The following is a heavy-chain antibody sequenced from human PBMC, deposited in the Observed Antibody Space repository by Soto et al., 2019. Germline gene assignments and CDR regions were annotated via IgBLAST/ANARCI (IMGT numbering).Heavy chain of an antibody. V-gene: IGHV1-69*01. CDR1: GGSFSSYA. Sequence: QVQLVQSGAEVKKPGSSVKVSCKTSGGSFSSYALIWVRQAPGQGLERMGGIIPVFGITNYAQNFQGRVTITADESTSTGYMELSSLRSEDTAVYYCARGGRFPRDYCGQGTLVTVSS. J-gene: IGHJ4*02. D-gene: IGHD1-1*01. CDR2: IIPVFGIT. CDR3: ARGGRFPRDY.